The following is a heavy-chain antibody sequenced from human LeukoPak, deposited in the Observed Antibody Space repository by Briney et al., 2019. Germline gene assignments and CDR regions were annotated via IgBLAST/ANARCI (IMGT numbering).Heavy chain of an antibody. J-gene: IGHJ4*03. CDR1: GYTFTSYG. CDR3: ARMGGARGSYYEVYFDS. V-gene: IGHV1-18*01. CDR2: ISAYNGNT. D-gene: IGHD1-26*01. Sequence: ASVKVSCKASGYTFTSYGISWVRQAPGQGLEWMGWISAYNGNTNYAQKFQGRVTMTRDTSTSTAYMELRSLRADDTAGYYCARMGGARGSYYEVYFDSSGPGTPVTASS.